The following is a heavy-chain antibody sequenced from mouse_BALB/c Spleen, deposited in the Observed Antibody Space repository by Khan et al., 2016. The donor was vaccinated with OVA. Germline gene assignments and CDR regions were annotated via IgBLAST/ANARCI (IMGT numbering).Heavy chain of an antibody. V-gene: IGHV1-7*01. J-gene: IGHJ2*01. Sequence: VQLQQSGAELAKPGASVKMSCKASGYTFTTYWMHWVKQRPGPGLEWIGYINPTSGYTDYNEKFKDRATLSADKSSSTAYMQLSSLTSEDSAVYYCTRDRIDYGGQGTTLTVSS. CDR2: INPTSGYT. CDR1: GYTFTTYW. CDR3: TRDRIDY.